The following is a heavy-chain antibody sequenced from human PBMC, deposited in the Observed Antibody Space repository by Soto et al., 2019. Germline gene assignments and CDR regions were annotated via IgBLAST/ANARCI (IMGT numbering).Heavy chain of an antibody. CDR2: IYHSGST. D-gene: IGHD3-9*01. V-gene: IGHV4-4*02. CDR1: GGSISSSNW. J-gene: IGHJ5*02. Sequence: QVQLQESGPGLVKPSGTPSLTCAVSGGSISSSNWWSWVRQPPGKGLEWIGEIYHSGSTNYNPSPKSRVTITVDKSNNQFSLKLSSVTAADTAVYYCARFDWPNWFDPWGQGTLVTVSS. CDR3: ARFDWPNWFDP.